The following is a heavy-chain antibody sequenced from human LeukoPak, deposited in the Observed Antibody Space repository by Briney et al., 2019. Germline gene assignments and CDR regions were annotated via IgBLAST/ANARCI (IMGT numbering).Heavy chain of an antibody. Sequence: SSETLSLTCTVSGGSISSGGYCWSWLRQQQGKGLEWIVYIYYSGSTYYNPSLKSRVTISVDTSKNQFSLKLSSVTAADTAVYYCARAPYDFWSGYPYYFDYWGQGTLVTVSS. CDR3: ARAPYDFWSGYPYYFDY. J-gene: IGHJ4*02. CDR1: GGSISSGGYC. V-gene: IGHV4-31*03. CDR2: IYYSGST. D-gene: IGHD3-3*01.